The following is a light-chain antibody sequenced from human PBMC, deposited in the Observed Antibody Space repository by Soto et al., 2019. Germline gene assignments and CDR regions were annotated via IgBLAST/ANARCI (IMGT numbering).Light chain of an antibody. Sequence: IQLTQSPSSLSASVGDRVTITCRASQSISSYLNWYQHKPGKAPKLLIYAASSLQTGVPSRFSGSGSGTDFTLTISRLEPEDFAVYYCQHYGSSWTFGQGTKV. CDR1: QSISSY. V-gene: IGKV1-39*01. CDR3: QHYGSSWT. J-gene: IGKJ1*01. CDR2: AAS.